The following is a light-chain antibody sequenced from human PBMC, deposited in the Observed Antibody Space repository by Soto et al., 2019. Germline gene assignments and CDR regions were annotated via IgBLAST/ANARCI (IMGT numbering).Light chain of an antibody. CDR2: GVS. V-gene: IGKV3-20*01. CDR1: QSVSSNY. J-gene: IGKJ1*01. CDR3: QQYGNSPPWT. Sequence: EIVLTQSPGTLSLSPGERATLSCRASQSVSSNYLAWYQQKPGQAPRLLIYGVSSRATGIPDRFSGNGSGTEFSLPISRLEPEDFAVYYCQQYGNSPPWTFGQGTKVEIK.